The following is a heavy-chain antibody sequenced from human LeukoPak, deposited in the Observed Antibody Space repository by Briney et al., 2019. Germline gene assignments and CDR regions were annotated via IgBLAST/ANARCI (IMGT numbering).Heavy chain of an antibody. CDR3: ARGRYDSSGYYSDY. CDR2: INPNSGGT. Sequence: ASVKVSCKASGYTFTGYYMHWVRQAPGQGLEWMGWINPNSGGTNYAQKFQGRVTMTRDTSVSTAYMELSRLRSDDTAVYYCARGRYDSSGYYSDYWGQGTLVTVSS. D-gene: IGHD3-22*01. V-gene: IGHV1-2*02. CDR1: GYTFTGYY. J-gene: IGHJ4*02.